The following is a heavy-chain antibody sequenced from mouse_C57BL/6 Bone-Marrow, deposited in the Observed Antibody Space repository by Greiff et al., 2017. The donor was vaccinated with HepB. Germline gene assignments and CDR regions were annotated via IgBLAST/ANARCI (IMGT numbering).Heavy chain of an antibody. J-gene: IGHJ3*01. CDR1: GYTFTSYW. V-gene: IGHV1-69*02. D-gene: IGHD1-1*01. CDR2: IDPSDSYT. CDR3: AQGDYYGSSYDAY. Sequence: QVQLQQPGTELVKPGASVKLSCKASGYTFTSYWMHWVKQRPGQGLEWIGEIDPSDSYTNYNQKFKGKATLTVDTSSSTAYMQLSSLTSEDSAVYYCAQGDYYGSSYDAYWGQGTLVTVSA.